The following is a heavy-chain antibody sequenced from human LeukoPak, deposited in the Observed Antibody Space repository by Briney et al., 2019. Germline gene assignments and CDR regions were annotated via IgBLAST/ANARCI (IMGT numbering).Heavy chain of an antibody. V-gene: IGHV3-74*01. CDR2: ISPDGSTT. D-gene: IGHD3-3*01. CDR3: TRDFDFSSAI. J-gene: IGHJ4*02. CDR1: GSTFSSYR. Sequence: PGGSLRLSCAASGSTFSSYRMHWVRQAPGKGLVWVSRISPDGSTTGHADSVKGRFTTSRDNAKNTLFLQMNSLRAEDTAVYYCTRDFDFSSAIWGQGTLVTVSS.